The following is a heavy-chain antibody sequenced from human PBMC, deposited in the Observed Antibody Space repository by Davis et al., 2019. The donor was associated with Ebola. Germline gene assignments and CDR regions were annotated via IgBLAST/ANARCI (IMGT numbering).Heavy chain of an antibody. J-gene: IGHJ1*01. V-gene: IGHV4-59*12. CDR3: TVVRKGYFQH. CDR1: GGSISSYY. CDR2: IYYSGST. Sequence: SETLSLTCTVSGGSISSYYWSWIRQPPGKGLEWIGYIYYSGSTNYNPSPKSRVTISVDRSKNQFSLKLGYVTAADTAVYYCTVVRKGYFQHWGQGTLVTVSS. D-gene: IGHD6-6*01.